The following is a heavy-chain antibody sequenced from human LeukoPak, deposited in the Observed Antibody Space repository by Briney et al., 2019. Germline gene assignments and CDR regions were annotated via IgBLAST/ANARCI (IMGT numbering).Heavy chain of an antibody. CDR2: INPNSGGT. D-gene: IGHD1-26*01. CDR1: GYTLTNYY. Sequence: ASVKVSCKTSGYTLTNYYMHWVRQAPGQGLEWMGWINPNSGGTNYAQKFQGRVTMTRDTSISTAYMELSRLRSDDTAVYYCAREYSGSYYNGWGQGTLVTVSS. J-gene: IGHJ4*02. CDR3: AREYSGSYYNG. V-gene: IGHV1-2*02.